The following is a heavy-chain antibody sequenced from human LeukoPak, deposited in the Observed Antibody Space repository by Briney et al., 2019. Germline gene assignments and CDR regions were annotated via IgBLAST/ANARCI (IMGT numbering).Heavy chain of an antibody. CDR3: ARDISGGATKVFDI. V-gene: IGHV1-18*01. CDR1: GYTFTSYD. Sequence: ASVKVSCKASGYTFTSYDINWVRQAPGQGLEWMGWISAYNGNTNYAQKLQGRVTMTTDTSTSTAYMELRSLRSDDTAVYYCARDISGGATKVFDIWGQGTMVTVSS. D-gene: IGHD1-26*01. J-gene: IGHJ3*02. CDR2: ISAYNGNT.